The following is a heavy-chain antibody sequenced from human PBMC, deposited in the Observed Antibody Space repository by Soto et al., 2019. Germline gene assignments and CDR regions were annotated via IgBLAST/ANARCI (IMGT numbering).Heavy chain of an antibody. J-gene: IGHJ5*02. D-gene: IGHD6-13*01. V-gene: IGHV4-39*01. CDR1: GGSISSSSYY. CDR3: ARHGGRAAAVDWFDP. Sequence: QLQLQESGPGLVKPSETLSLTCTVSGGSISSSSYYWGWVRQPPGKGLEWIGSIYYSGSTYYNPSLKSRVTISVDTSKNQFSLKLRSVTAADTAVYYCARHGGRAAAVDWFDPWGQGTLVTVSS. CDR2: IYYSGST.